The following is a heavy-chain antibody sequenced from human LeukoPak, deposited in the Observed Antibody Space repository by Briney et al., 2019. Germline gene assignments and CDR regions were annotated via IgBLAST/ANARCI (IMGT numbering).Heavy chain of an antibody. J-gene: IGHJ3*02. D-gene: IGHD2-2*02. CDR2: VYTSGST. CDR1: DGSLINYY. CDR3: ARDQGCSSTSCYISAFDI. V-gene: IGHV4-4*07. Sequence: SETLSLTCTVSDGSLINYYWSWIRRPAGKGLEWIGRVYTSGSTNYNPSLRGRLTMSIDTSKNQFSLNLTSVTAADTAVYYCARDQGCSSTSCYISAFDIWGQGTMVTVSS.